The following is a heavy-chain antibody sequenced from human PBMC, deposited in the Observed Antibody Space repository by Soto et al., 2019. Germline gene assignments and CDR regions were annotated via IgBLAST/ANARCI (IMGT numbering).Heavy chain of an antibody. J-gene: IGHJ4*02. V-gene: IGHV2-5*02. D-gene: IGHD3-10*01. CDR1: GFSLSSNGVG. Sequence: QITLRESGPALVRPTQTLTLTCTFSGFSLSSNGVGVGRIRQPPGKALEWLALIYWDDDHRYSPSLKTRLTITKDTSKNQVVLTMTKLDPVDTATYYCAREMYYSTYFDSWGQGTLVTVSS. CDR2: IYWDDDH. CDR3: AREMYYSTYFDS.